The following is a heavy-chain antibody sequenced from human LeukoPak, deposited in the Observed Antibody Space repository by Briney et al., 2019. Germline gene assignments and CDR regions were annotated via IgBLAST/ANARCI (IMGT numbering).Heavy chain of an antibody. D-gene: IGHD6-19*01. CDR3: VRSPGSGWPV. J-gene: IGHJ4*02. CDR1: GFTFSSFA. CDR2: IYSDGSRT. Sequence: GGSLRLSCAASGFTFSSFAMHWVRQAPGKGLEYLSAIYSDGSRTYYADSVKGRFTISRDNSKNTLYFEMSSLRVEDTAVYYCVRSPGSGWPVWGQGTLLTVSS. V-gene: IGHV3-64D*06.